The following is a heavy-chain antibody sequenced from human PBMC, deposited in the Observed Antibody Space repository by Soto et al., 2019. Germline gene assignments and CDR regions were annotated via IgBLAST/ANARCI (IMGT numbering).Heavy chain of an antibody. D-gene: IGHD1-26*01. V-gene: IGHV4-39*01. CDR3: AGYSGYDYGMDV. J-gene: IGHJ6*02. Sequence: SETLSLTCTFSGGSISSSSYYLGWIRQPPGKGLEWIGSIYYSGSTYYNPSLKSRVTISVDTSKNQFSLKLSSVTAADTAVYYCAGYSGYDYGMDVWGQGTTVTVSS. CDR2: IYYSGST. CDR1: GGSISSSSYY.